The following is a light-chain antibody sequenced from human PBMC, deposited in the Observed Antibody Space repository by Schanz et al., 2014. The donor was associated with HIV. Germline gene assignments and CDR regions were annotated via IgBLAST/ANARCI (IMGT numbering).Light chain of an antibody. CDR2: ATS. CDR1: QTISSS. CDR3: QQLNNLPFT. J-gene: IGKJ3*01. Sequence: DIQLTQSPALLSASVGDRVTITCRASQTISSSLAWYQQKPGEAPNLLIYATSTLQNGVPSRFSGRGSGTSFTLTISSLQPEDFATYYCQQLNNLPFTFGPGTQVDVK. V-gene: IGKV1-9*01.